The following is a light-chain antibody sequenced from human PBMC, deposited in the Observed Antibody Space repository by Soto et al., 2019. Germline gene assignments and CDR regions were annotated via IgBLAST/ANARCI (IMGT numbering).Light chain of an antibody. J-gene: IGLJ3*02. Sequence: QLVLTQPPSMSGAPGQRVTISCTGSSSNIGAGYDVHWYQLLPGTAPKLHIYGNTNRSSGVPDRFSGSKSGTSASLAITGLRAEDEDDYYCQSHDSSLNSWVFGGGTKVTVL. CDR3: QSHDSSLNSWV. CDR2: GNT. V-gene: IGLV1-40*01. CDR1: SSNIGAGYD.